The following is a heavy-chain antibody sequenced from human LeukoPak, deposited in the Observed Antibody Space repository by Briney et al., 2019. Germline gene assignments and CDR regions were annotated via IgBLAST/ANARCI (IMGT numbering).Heavy chain of an antibody. CDR2: ISYDGSNK. V-gene: IGHV3-30*04. J-gene: IGHJ4*02. CDR1: GFTFSSYA. CDR3: ANLAVSQTGDFDY. D-gene: IGHD6-19*01. Sequence: PGGSLRLSCAASGFTFSSYAMHWVRQAPGKGLEWVAVISYDGSNKYYADSVKGRFTISRDNSKNTLYLQMNSLRAEDTAVYYCANLAVSQTGDFDYWGQGTLVTVSS.